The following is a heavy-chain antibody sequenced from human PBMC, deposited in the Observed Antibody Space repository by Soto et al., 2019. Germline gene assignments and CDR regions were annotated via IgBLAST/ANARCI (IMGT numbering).Heavy chain of an antibody. V-gene: IGHV4-34*01. D-gene: IGHD2-2*01. CDR1: GGSFSGYY. CDR2: INHYGST. Sequence: PSETLSLTCAVYGGSFSGYYWSWIRQPPGKGLEWIGEINHYGSTNQNPSLKSRVTLSIDTSKNQFSLKLSSVTAEDTAVYYCAREACSTTSCYHGWGQGTTVTVSS. CDR3: AREACSTTSCYHG. J-gene: IGHJ6*02.